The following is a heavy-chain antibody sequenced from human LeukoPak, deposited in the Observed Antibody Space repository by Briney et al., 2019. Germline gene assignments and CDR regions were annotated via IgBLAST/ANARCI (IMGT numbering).Heavy chain of an antibody. D-gene: IGHD4-17*01. Sequence: ASVKVSCKASGGTFSSYAISWVRQAPGQGLEWMGIINPSGGSTSYAQKFQGRVTMTRDTSTSTVYMELSSLRSEDTAVYYCARDNYDYGDFDYWGQGTLVTVSS. CDR1: GGTFSSYA. J-gene: IGHJ4*02. V-gene: IGHV1-46*01. CDR3: ARDNYDYGDFDY. CDR2: INPSGGST.